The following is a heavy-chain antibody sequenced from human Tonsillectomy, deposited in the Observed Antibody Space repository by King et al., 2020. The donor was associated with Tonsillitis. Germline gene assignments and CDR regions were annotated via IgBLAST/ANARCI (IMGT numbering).Heavy chain of an antibody. V-gene: IGHV4-30-2*01. Sequence: LQLQESGSGLVKPSQTLSLTCAVSGGSISSGGYSWSWIRQPPGKGLEXIXXIXXXXSTXXXPSLXXRVTISVDTSKNQFSLKLSSVTAADTAVYYCARGTGYYESRAWGAYFDDWGQGLLV. CDR2: IXXXXST. J-gene: IGHJ4*02. CDR1: GGSISSGGYS. CDR3: ARGTGYYESRAWGAYFDD. D-gene: IGHD3-22*01.